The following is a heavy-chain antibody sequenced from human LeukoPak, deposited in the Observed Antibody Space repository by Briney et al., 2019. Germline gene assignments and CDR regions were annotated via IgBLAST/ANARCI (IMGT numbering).Heavy chain of an antibody. J-gene: IGHJ4*02. CDR3: ATKEPSTSGWSY. CDR1: GFTYSRDW. D-gene: IGHD6-19*01. Sequence: GGSLRLSCAASGFTYSRDWTAWVHQAPGKGLEWVANIKEDGSEKNYVDSVKGRFTISRDNAENSVYLQMNDLRAEDTGVYYCATKEPSTSGWSYWGQGTLVTVSS. V-gene: IGHV3-7*01. CDR2: IKEDGSEK.